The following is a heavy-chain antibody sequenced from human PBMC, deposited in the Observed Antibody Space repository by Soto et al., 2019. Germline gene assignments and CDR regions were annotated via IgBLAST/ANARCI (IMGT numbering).Heavy chain of an antibody. CDR1: GFTFSNYG. V-gene: IGHV3-33*01. Sequence: QVPLVESGGGVVQPGRSLRLSCAASGFTFSNYGMHWVRQAPDKGLEWVALIWYDGSNKYYADSVKGRFTISRDNSKNTLYLQMNSLRAEDTAVYYCASEYCSGGTCYYYGMDVWGQGTTVTVSS. J-gene: IGHJ6*02. CDR2: IWYDGSNK. D-gene: IGHD2-15*01. CDR3: ASEYCSGGTCYYYGMDV.